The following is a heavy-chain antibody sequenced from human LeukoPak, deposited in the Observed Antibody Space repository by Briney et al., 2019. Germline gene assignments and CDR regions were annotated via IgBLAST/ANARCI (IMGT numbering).Heavy chain of an antibody. Sequence: GEALNISSKASGCSFINHWIGWGRQKPGKGLEWVGIMYPDDSDTRYSPSFQGQVSISADKSLSTAYLQWSSLKASDTAMYYCARLIYDSSGYFDYWGQGTLVTVSS. D-gene: IGHD3-22*01. CDR1: GCSFINHW. CDR2: MYPDDSDT. V-gene: IGHV5-51*01. CDR3: ARLIYDSSGYFDY. J-gene: IGHJ4*02.